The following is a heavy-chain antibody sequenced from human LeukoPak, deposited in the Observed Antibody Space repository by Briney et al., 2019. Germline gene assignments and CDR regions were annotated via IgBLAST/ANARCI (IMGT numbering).Heavy chain of an antibody. V-gene: IGHV3-53*01. D-gene: IGHD6-13*01. J-gene: IGHJ4*02. CDR1: GFTFSSYA. Sequence: GGSLRLSCAASGFTFSSYAMSWVRQAPGKGLEWVSVIYSGGSTYYADSVKGRFTISRDNSKNTLYLQINSLRAEDTAVYYCARGIAAAGTALYNWGQGTLLTVSS. CDR2: IYSGGST. CDR3: ARGIAAAGTALYN.